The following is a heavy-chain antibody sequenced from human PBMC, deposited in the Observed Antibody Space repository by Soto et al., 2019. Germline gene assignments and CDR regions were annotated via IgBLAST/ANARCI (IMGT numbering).Heavy chain of an antibody. CDR3: ARDTTVAGPYFHGLDV. CDR2: ISVDGETK. CDR1: KFAFGSYA. V-gene: IGHV3-30*04. D-gene: IGHD6-19*01. J-gene: IGHJ6*02. Sequence: QVQLVESGGGVVQSGRSLRLACAASKFAFGSYAMHWVRQAPGKGLEWVAVISVDGETKYYIDSVKGRFTISRDNSKNTLYLQMNSLRPEDTAVYYCARDTTVAGPYFHGLDVWGQGTTVTVSS.